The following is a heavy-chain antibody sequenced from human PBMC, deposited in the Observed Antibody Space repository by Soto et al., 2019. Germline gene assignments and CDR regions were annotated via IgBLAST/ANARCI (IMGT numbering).Heavy chain of an antibody. Sequence: SETLSLTCAVYGGSFSGYYWSWIRQPPGKGLEWIGEINHSGSTNYNPSLKSRVTISVDTSKNQFSLKLSSVTAAGTAVYYCARGGSSRAFDIWGQGTMVTVSS. V-gene: IGHV4-34*01. CDR1: GGSFSGYY. J-gene: IGHJ3*02. CDR3: ARGGSSRAFDI. D-gene: IGHD6-13*01. CDR2: INHSGST.